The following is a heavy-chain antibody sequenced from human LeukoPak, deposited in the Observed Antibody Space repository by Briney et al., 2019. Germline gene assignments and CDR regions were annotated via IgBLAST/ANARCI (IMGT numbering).Heavy chain of an antibody. CDR1: GDSINNSY. D-gene: IGHD4-17*01. CDR3: AKDVSRQRRGLNYGPWFDP. J-gene: IGHJ5*02. CDR2: VSASGTT. V-gene: IGHV4-4*07. Sequence: SETLSLTCTVSGDSINNSYWTWIRQPVGNAMQWIGRVSASGTTSYNPSLKSRVIMSVDVSKNQLSLNLTSVTDADTAEYFCAKDVSRQRRGLNYGPWFDPWGRGTLVTVSS.